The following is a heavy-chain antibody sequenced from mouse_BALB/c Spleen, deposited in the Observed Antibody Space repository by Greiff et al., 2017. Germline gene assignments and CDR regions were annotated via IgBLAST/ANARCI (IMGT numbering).Heavy chain of an antibody. Sequence: EVQLVESGGGLVKPGGSLKLSCAASGFTFSSYAMSWVRQSPEKRLEWVAEISSGGSYTYYPDTVTGRFTISRDNTNNTLYLEMSSLRSEDTAMYYCGRAELGRFPAMDYWGQGTSVTVSS. D-gene: IGHD4-1*01. V-gene: IGHV5-9-4*01. J-gene: IGHJ4*01. CDR3: GRAELGRFPAMDY. CDR1: GFTFSSYA. CDR2: ISSGGSYT.